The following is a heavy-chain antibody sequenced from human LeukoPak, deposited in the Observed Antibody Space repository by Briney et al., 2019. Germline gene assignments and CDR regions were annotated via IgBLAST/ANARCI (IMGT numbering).Heavy chain of an antibody. CDR3: ARLRGAVAGTPPYYFDY. CDR2: VHTSGNP. D-gene: IGHD6-19*01. CDR1: GASISSGSDY. V-gene: IGHV4-61*02. J-gene: IGHJ4*02. Sequence: PSETLSLTCSVSGASISSGSDYWSWIRQPAGKALEWIGRVHTSGNPNYNPSLESRVSISIDRSKNQFSLELNSVTAADTAVYYCARLRGAVAGTPPYYFDYWGQGTLVTVSS.